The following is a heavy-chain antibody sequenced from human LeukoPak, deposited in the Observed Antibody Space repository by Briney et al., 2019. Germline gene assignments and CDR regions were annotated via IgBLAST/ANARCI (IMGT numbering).Heavy chain of an antibody. CDR2: INHSGST. J-gene: IGHJ4*02. D-gene: IGHD3-10*01. V-gene: IGHV4-34*01. CDR3: ARGFYGSGNYVDY. CDR1: GGSFSAYY. Sequence: SETLSLTCVVNGGSFSAYYWSWIRQPPGKGLEWIGEINHSGSTNYNPSLKSRVTISVDTSRNQFSLKLSSVTAADTAMYYCARGFYGSGNYVDYWGQGTLVTVSS.